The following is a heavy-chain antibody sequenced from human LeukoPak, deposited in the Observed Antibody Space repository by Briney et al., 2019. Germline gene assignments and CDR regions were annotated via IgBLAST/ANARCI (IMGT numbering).Heavy chain of an antibody. CDR1: GLTFSDSY. D-gene: IGHD1-14*01. CDR3: ARVVGDTGYYFDP. J-gene: IGHJ4*02. V-gene: IGHV3-11*06. CDR2: VSIGTSHI. Sequence: GGSLRLSCAASGLTFSDSYMTWIRQSPGQGLEWVSYVSIGTSHIKYADSVRGRFTISRDDAKKSLYLQVNRHRGEDTAVHYCARVVGDTGYYFDPWGQGTLVTVSS.